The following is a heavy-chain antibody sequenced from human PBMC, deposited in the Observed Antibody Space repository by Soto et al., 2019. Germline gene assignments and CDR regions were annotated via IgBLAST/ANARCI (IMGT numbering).Heavy chain of an antibody. D-gene: IGHD2-15*01. Sequence: GGSLRRSCTASGFTFSSYWMTWVRRAPGKGLQWVANIFRAGSNKYYLVSVKGRLTISRDNARNSLFLQMNSQRAEDTAVYYCARVRAKDSEMDYWGQGSLVTVSS. V-gene: IGHV3-7*03. CDR2: IFRAGSNK. CDR3: ARVRAKDSEMDY. CDR1: GFTFSSYW. J-gene: IGHJ4*02.